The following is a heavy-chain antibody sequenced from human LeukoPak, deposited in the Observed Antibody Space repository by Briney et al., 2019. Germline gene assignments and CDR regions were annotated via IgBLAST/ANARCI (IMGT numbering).Heavy chain of an antibody. D-gene: IGHD6-19*01. CDR1: GCSISSGYY. CDR3: ARVVDSAAVAGTGKYYCDY. Sequence: PSETLSLPCAVSGCSISSGYYWRWLRQPPAKGLEWIGTIYRSGSTYYNESLKSRVTISVDPSKNQFSLQLNSVTGADAAVYYCARVVDSAAVAGTGKYYCDYWGQGILVTVAS. J-gene: IGHJ4*02. V-gene: IGHV4-38-2*01. CDR2: IYRSGST.